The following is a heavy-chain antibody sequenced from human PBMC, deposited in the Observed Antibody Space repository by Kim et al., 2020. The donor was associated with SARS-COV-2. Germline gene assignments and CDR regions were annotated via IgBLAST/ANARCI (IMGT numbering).Heavy chain of an antibody. CDR3: ARDGGAFGFYYFDY. CDR2: IYYSGST. D-gene: IGHD3-16*01. CDR1: GGSISSYY. V-gene: IGHV4-59*13. J-gene: IGHJ4*02. Sequence: SETLSLTCTVSGGSISSYYWSWIRQPPGKGLEWIGYIYYSGSTNYNPSLKSRVTISVDTSKNQFSLKLSSVTAADTAVYYCARDGGAFGFYYFDYLGQGT.